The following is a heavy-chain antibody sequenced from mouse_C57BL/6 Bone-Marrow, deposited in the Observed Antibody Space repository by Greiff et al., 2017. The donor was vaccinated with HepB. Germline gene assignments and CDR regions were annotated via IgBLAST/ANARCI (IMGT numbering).Heavy chain of an antibody. Sequence: EVKLMESGGGLVQPKGSLKLSCAASGFTFNTYAMHWVRQAPGKGLEWVARIRSKSSNYATYYADSVKDRFTISRDDSQSMLYLQMNNLKTEDTAMYYCVRGGRSYYGSSYNYYAMDYWGQGTSVTVSS. CDR1: GFTFNTYA. J-gene: IGHJ4*01. CDR2: IRSKSSNYAT. V-gene: IGHV10-3*01. D-gene: IGHD1-1*01. CDR3: VRGGRSYYGSSYNYYAMDY.